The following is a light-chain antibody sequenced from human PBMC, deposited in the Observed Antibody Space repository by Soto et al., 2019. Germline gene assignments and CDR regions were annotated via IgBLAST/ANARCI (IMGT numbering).Light chain of an antibody. V-gene: IGKV3-20*01. Sequence: EVVLTQSPGTLSLSPGERATLSCRASQSISQSLAWYQQRPGQSPRLLIYDASRRTTAIQNRFTGSGFRTEFTLTISRLAPEDLAVYYCQQYGGSPRMFGQGTKVVLK. J-gene: IGKJ1*01. CDR1: QSISQS. CDR2: DAS. CDR3: QQYGGSPRM.